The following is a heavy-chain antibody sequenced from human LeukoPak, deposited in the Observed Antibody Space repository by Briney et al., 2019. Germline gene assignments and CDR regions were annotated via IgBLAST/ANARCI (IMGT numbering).Heavy chain of an antibody. CDR1: GGAFSSYA. D-gene: IGHD3-22*01. Sequence: SVKVSCKASGGAFSSYAISWVRQAPGQGLEWMGRIIPIFGIANYAQKFQGRVTITADKSTSTAYMELSSLRSEDTAVYYCASTDSSGYYKERFDYWGQGTLVTVSS. J-gene: IGHJ4*02. CDR2: IIPIFGIA. V-gene: IGHV1-69*04. CDR3: ASTDSSGYYKERFDY.